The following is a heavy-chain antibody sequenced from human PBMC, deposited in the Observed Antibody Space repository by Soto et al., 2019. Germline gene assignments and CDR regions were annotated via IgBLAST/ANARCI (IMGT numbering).Heavy chain of an antibody. Sequence: GGSLRLSCAASGFTFSSYAMSWVRQAPGKGLEWVANIKKDGSEKYFVGSVRGRFTISRDNAKNSLYLQMDSLRVEDTAVYYCARELAAALGYWGRGTLVTAPQ. CDR2: IKKDGSEK. V-gene: IGHV3-7*01. CDR1: GFTFSSYA. J-gene: IGHJ4*02. D-gene: IGHD6-13*01. CDR3: ARELAAALGY.